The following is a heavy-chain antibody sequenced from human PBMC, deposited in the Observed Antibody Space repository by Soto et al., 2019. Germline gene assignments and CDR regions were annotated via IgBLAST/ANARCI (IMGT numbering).Heavy chain of an antibody. CDR2: IGRPGSPI. Sequence: GGSLRLSCAASGFTFSNYEMNWVRQAPGKGLEWVSYIGRPGSPIYYADSVKGRFTISRDNAKNSLYLQMDSLRPEDTAVYYCATHAPWAGAKHIWGQGTMVTVSS. CDR3: ATHAPWAGAKHI. V-gene: IGHV3-48*03. CDR1: GFTFSNYE. D-gene: IGHD1-26*01. J-gene: IGHJ3*02.